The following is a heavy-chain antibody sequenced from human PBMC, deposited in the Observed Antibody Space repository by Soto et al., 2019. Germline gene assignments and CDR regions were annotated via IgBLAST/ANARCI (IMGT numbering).Heavy chain of an antibody. CDR2: IYYSGST. CDR1: GGSISSSSYY. CDR3: ARLGNCYKYYYYYYGMDV. J-gene: IGHJ6*02. V-gene: IGHV4-39*01. D-gene: IGHD1-1*01. Sequence: PSETLSLTCTVSGGSISSSSYYWVWIRQPPGKGLEWIGSIYYSGSTYYNPSLKSRVTISVDTSKNQFSLKLSSVTAADTAVYYCARLGNCYKYYYYYYGMDVWGQGSTVTGS.